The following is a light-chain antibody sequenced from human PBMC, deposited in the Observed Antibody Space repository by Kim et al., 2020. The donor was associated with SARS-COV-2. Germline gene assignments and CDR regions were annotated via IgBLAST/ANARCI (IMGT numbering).Light chain of an antibody. J-gene: IGLJ1*01. CDR3: QSYDTSLSGFYV. CDR1: RSNIGAGYT. Sequence: VTISCTGSRSNIGAGYTVHWYQQLPGTAPTLLIYNDNNRPSGVPDRFSGSKSGSSASLAITGLQAEDEADYYCQSYDTSLSGFYVFGTGTKVTVL. V-gene: IGLV1-40*01. CDR2: NDN.